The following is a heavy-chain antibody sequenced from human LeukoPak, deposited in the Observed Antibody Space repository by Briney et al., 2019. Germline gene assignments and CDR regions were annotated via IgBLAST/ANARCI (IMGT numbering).Heavy chain of an antibody. V-gene: IGHV3-30-3*01. D-gene: IGHD3-3*01. Sequence: PGGSLRLSCAASGFTFSSYAIHWVRRSPGKGLEWVAVISYDGRNKYYADSVTGRFTISRDNSKNTLFLQVNSLRAEDTAVYYCARTTGDFWSGYYDYWGQGTLVTVSS. J-gene: IGHJ4*02. CDR1: GFTFSSYA. CDR2: ISYDGRNK. CDR3: ARTTGDFWSGYYDY.